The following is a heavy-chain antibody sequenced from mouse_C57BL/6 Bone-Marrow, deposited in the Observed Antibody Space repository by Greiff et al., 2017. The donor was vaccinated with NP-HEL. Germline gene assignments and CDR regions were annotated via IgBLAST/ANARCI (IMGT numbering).Heavy chain of an antibody. CDR2: IHPSSGST. CDR1: GYTFTSYW. Sequence: VQLQQPGAELVKPGASVKLSCKASGYTFTSYWMHWVKQRPGQGLEWIGMIHPSSGSTNYNEKFKSKATLTVDKSSSTAYMQLSSLTSEDSAVYYCARIFLIYYYGSSCFDYWGQGTTLTVSS. D-gene: IGHD1-1*01. V-gene: IGHV1-64*01. J-gene: IGHJ2*01. CDR3: ARIFLIYYYGSSCFDY.